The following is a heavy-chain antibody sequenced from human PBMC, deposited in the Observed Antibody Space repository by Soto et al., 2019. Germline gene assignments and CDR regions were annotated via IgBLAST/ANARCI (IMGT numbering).Heavy chain of an antibody. CDR2: ISYDGSNK. J-gene: IGHJ4*02. V-gene: IGHV3-30*18. CDR1: GFTFSSYG. Sequence: PGGSLRLSCAASGFTFSSYGMHWVRQAPGKGLEWVAVISYDGSNKYYADSVKGRFTISRDNSKNTLYLQMNSLRAEDTAVHYCAKDGYSYGPFDYWGQGTLVTVSS. CDR3: AKDGYSYGPFDY. D-gene: IGHD5-18*01.